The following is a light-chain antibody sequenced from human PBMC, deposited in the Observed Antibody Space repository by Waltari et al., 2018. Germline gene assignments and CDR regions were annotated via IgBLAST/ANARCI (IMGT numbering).Light chain of an antibody. CDR2: WAS. Sequence: EIVMTQSPDSLAVSLGERATINCKSSQNLLYSSNNKNYLAWYQQKPGQPPKLLIYWASTREFGVPDRFSGSGSETDFTLTISSLQAEDVAVYYCQQYYTTPPYTFGQGTKLEIK. CDR3: QQYYTTPPYT. CDR1: QNLLYSSNNKNY. J-gene: IGKJ2*01. V-gene: IGKV4-1*01.